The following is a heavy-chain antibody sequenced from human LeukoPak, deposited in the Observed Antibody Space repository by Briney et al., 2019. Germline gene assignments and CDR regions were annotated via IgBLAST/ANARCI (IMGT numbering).Heavy chain of an antibody. CDR3: ARDWPSEWQQLPDYDAVDI. D-gene: IGHD6-13*01. CDR2: ISGSGGNT. Sequence: GGSLRLSCAASGFTFSSYAMSWVRQPPGKELEGFSSISGSGGNTYYADSVKGRFTIARDNSKNTLYVQMNSLRDEDTAVYYCARDWPSEWQQLPDYDAVDIWGQGTMVTVSS. J-gene: IGHJ3*02. CDR1: GFTFSSYA. V-gene: IGHV3-23*01.